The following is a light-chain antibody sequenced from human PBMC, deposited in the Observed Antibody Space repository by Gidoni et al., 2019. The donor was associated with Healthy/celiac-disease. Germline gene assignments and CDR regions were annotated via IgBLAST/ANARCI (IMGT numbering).Light chain of an antibody. J-gene: IGLJ2*01. V-gene: IGLV2-14*01. CDR1: SSDVGGYNY. CDR3: SSYTSSSTQV. Sequence: QSALTQPAYVSGSPGQSITISCTGTSSDVGGYNYVSWYQQHPGKAPKLMIYEVSNRPSGVSNRFSGSKSGNTASLTISGLQAEDEADYYCSSYTSSSTQVFGGGTKLTVL. CDR2: EVS.